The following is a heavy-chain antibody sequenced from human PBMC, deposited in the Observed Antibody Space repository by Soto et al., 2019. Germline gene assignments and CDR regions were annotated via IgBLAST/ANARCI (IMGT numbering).Heavy chain of an antibody. CDR1: GYTFTSYD. V-gene: IGHV1-8*01. Sequence: GASVKVSCKASGYTFTSYDINWVRQATGQGLEWMGWMNPNSGNTGYAQKFQGRVTMTRNTSISTAYMELSSLGSEDTAVYYCARGNYIGVVIMGYYYYYYMDVWGKGTTVTVSS. D-gene: IGHD3-3*01. CDR3: ARGNYIGVVIMGYYYYYYMDV. J-gene: IGHJ6*03. CDR2: MNPNSGNT.